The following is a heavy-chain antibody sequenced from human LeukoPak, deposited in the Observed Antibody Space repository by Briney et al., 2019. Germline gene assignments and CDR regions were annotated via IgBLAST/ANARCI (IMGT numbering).Heavy chain of an antibody. CDR3: ARKVGATTSFAFDI. V-gene: IGHV1-69*06. D-gene: IGHD1-26*01. J-gene: IGHJ3*02. Sequence: ASVKVSCKASGGTFSSYAISWVRQAPGQGLEWMGGIIPIFGTANYAQKFQGRATITADKSTSTAYMELSSLRSEDTAVYYCARKVGATTSFAFDIWGQGTMVTVSS. CDR1: GGTFSSYA. CDR2: IIPIFGTA.